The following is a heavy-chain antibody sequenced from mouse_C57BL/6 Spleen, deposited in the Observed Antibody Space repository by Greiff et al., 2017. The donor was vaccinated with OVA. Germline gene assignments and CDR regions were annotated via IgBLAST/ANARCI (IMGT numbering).Heavy chain of an antibody. CDR3: AREGDYGSSPTFDY. CDR2: IYPGDGDT. J-gene: IGHJ2*01. Sequence: QVQLKESGAELVKPGASVKISCKASGYAFSSYWMNWVKQRPGKGLEWIGQIYPGDGDTNYNGKFKGKATLTADKSSSTAYMQLSSLTSEDSAVYFCAREGDYGSSPTFDYWGKGTTLTVSS. CDR1: GYAFSSYW. D-gene: IGHD1-1*01. V-gene: IGHV1-80*01.